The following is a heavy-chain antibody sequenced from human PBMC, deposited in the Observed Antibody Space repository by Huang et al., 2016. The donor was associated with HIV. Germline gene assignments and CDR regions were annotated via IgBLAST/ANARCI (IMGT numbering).Heavy chain of an antibody. J-gene: IGHJ4*02. Sequence: EVQLVESGGGLVKPGRSLRLSCTASGFTFGAYAWSLFRKAPGKGVEWVGFMRSKAAGGTTEDAASVKGRLTISRDDSKSIAYLQMNSLKIEDTAVYYCTRENYDFWSGYYKYYFDYWGQGTLVTVSS. D-gene: IGHD3-3*01. CDR3: TRENYDFWSGYYKYYFDY. V-gene: IGHV3-49*05. CDR1: GFTFGAYA. CDR2: MRSKAAGGTT.